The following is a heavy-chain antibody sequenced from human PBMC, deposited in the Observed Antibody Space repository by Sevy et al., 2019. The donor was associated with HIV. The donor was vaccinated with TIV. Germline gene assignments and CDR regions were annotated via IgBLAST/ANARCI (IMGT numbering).Heavy chain of an antibody. CDR2: ISRVGDNT. CDR3: AKQPDY. J-gene: IGHJ4*02. Sequence: GGSLRLSCEVPASILSSYAMSWVRQAPGKGLEWVSAISRVGDNTYYADSVKGRFTISRDNSKNTLYLQMNSLRGDDTAVYYCAKQPDYWGRGTLVTVSS. V-gene: IGHV3-23*01. CDR1: ASILSSYA.